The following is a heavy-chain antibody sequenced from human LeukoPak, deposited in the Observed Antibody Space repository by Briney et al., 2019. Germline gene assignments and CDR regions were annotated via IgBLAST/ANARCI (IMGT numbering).Heavy chain of an antibody. D-gene: IGHD2-2*01. CDR3: AKRGIVVVPAAPINYYYMDV. V-gene: IGHV3-33*06. CDR1: GFTFSSYG. J-gene: IGHJ6*03. Sequence: GRSLRLSCAASGFTFSSYGMHWVRQAPGKGLEWVAVIWYDGSNKYYADSVKGRFTISRDNSKNTLYLQMNSLRAEDTAVYYCAKRGIVVVPAAPINYYYMDVWGKGTTVTVSS. CDR2: IWYDGSNK.